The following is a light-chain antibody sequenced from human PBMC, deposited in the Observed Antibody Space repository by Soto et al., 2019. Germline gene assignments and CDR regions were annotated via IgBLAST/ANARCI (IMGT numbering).Light chain of an antibody. Sequence: QSVWTQPPSVSAAPGQTVTISCSGSSSNIGNNYVSWYQQVPGTAPKLLIYEDDKRPSGTPDRFSGSKSGTSTTLAITGLQTGDEADYYCVTWDTSLSAGVFGGGTKLTVL. CDR3: VTWDTSLSAGV. CDR2: EDD. CDR1: SSNIGNNY. V-gene: IGLV1-51*02. J-gene: IGLJ3*02.